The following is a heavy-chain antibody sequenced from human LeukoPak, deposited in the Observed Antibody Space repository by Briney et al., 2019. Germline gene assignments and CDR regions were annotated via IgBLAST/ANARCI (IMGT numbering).Heavy chain of an antibody. J-gene: IGHJ4*02. CDR1: GFTFSSYS. V-gene: IGHV3-30*02. D-gene: IGHD2-2*01. CDR2: IQFDGSNE. CDR3: AEDQQLQPFHY. Sequence: GGFLRLSCAASGFTFSSYSMNWVRQAPGKGLEWVAFIQFDGSNEFYADSVKGRFTISRDNSKNTLYLQMNSLRAEDTSVYYCAEDQQLQPFHYWGQGTLVTVSS.